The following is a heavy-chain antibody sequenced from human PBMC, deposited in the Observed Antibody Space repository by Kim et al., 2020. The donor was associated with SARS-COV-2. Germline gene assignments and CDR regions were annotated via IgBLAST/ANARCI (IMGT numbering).Heavy chain of an antibody. CDR3: VRDRNWSFDY. CDR1: GFTFSDYS. D-gene: IGHD1-1*01. CDR2: INRGSDNI. Sequence: GGSLRLSCAVSGFTFSDYSLNWVRQAPGKGLEWVAYINRGSDNIIYADSVKGRFTISRDNAKNFLYFQMNSLRDEDTAVYFCVRDRNWSFDYWGQGTLVT. J-gene: IGHJ4*02. V-gene: IGHV3-48*02.